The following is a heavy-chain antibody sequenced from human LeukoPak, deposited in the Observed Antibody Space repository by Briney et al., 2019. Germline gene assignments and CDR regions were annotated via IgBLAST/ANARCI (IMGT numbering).Heavy chain of an antibody. CDR3: ARSEEYCSGSSCYSSNFDY. J-gene: IGHJ4*02. Sequence: EPSETLSLTCAVYGGSFSGYYWSWIRQPPGKGLEWIGEINHSGSTNYNPSLKSRVTISVDTSKNQFSLKLSSVTAADTAVYYCARSEEYCSGSSCYSSNFDYWGQGTLVTVSS. CDR1: GGSFSGYY. V-gene: IGHV4-34*01. CDR2: INHSGST. D-gene: IGHD2-15*01.